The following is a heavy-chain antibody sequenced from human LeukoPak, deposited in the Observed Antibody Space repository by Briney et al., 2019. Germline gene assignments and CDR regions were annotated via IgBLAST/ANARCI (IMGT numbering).Heavy chain of an antibody. CDR3: AKDLTYYYDSSGPDAFDI. Sequence: PGGSLRLSCAASGFTFSSYAMSWVRQAPRKRLEWVSAISGSGGSTYYADSVKGRFTISRDNSKNTLYLQMNSLRAEDTAVYYCAKDLTYYYDSSGPDAFDIWGQGTMVTVSS. J-gene: IGHJ3*02. CDR1: GFTFSSYA. D-gene: IGHD3-22*01. V-gene: IGHV3-23*01. CDR2: ISGSGGST.